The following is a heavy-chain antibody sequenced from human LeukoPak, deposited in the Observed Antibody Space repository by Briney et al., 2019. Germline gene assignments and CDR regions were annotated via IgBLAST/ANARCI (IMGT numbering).Heavy chain of an antibody. CDR3: ATDFWSGTNIIDY. CDR2: MYTSGTT. V-gene: IGHV4-4*07. Sequence: SETLSLTCTVSGDSISIYYWSWIRQPAGKGLEWIGRMYTSGTTNYKPSLKSRVTMSVDTSKNQFSLKLSSVTAADTAVYYCATDFWSGTNIIDYWGQGTLVTVSS. D-gene: IGHD3-3*01. CDR1: GDSISIYY. J-gene: IGHJ4*02.